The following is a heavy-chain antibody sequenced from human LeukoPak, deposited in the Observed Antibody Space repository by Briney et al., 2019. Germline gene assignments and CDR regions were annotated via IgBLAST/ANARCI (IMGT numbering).Heavy chain of an antibody. Sequence: PGRPLRLSCAATGCNFRSYWMHWVRQAPGKGPVCVSRINSAGSRTRYADSVKGLFTIARDNAKNTLYLQMNSLRAEDTAVYYLVRDNDSTFDYWGPGTLVIVSS. V-gene: IGHV3-74*01. CDR3: VRDNDSTFDY. CDR2: INSAGSRT. D-gene: IGHD3-3*01. CDR1: GCNFRSYW. J-gene: IGHJ4*02.